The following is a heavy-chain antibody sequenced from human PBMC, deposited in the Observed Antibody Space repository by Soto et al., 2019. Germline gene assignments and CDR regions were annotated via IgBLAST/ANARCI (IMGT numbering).Heavy chain of an antibody. CDR3: AKPGAESKHWADYYYGLDV. CDR2: ISGSGSSS. CDR1: GFTFTTYA. Sequence: PGGSLRLSCAASGFTFTTYAMSWVRQAPGKGLEWVSAISGSGSSSYYADSVKGRFTISRDNSKSTLYLQMNSLRAEDTAVYYCAKPGAESKHWADYYYGLDVWGQGTTVTVSS. D-gene: IGHD3-16*01. V-gene: IGHV3-23*01. J-gene: IGHJ6*02.